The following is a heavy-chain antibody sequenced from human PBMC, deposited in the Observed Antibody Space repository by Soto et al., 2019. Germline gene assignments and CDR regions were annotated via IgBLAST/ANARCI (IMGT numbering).Heavy chain of an antibody. V-gene: IGHV3-23*01. CDR1: GFTFSSYA. Sequence: PGGSLRLSCAASGFTFSSYAMSWVRQAPGKGLEWVSAISGSGGSTYYADSVKGRFTISRDNSKNTLYLQMNSLRAEDTAVYYCAKDPSPTDCGENDFMAPYYYMDVWGKGTTVTVSS. J-gene: IGHJ6*03. D-gene: IGHD4-17*01. CDR3: AKDPSPTDCGENDFMAPYYYMDV. CDR2: ISGSGGST.